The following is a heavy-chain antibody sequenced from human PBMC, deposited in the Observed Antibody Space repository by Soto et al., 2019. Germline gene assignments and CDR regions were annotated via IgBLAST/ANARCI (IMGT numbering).Heavy chain of an antibody. CDR3: AGDLFGVVITPDY. CDR1: GYTFTGYY. Sequence: GASVKVSCKASGYTFTGYYTHWVRQAPGQGLEWMGWINPNSGGTNYAQKFQGRVTMTRDTSISTAYMELSRLRSDDTAVYYCAGDLFGVVITPDYWGQGTLVTVSS. CDR2: INPNSGGT. J-gene: IGHJ4*02. V-gene: IGHV1-2*02. D-gene: IGHD3-3*01.